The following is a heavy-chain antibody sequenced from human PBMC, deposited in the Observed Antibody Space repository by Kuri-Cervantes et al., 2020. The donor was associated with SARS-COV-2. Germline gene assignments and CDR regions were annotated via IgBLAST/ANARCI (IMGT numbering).Heavy chain of an antibody. J-gene: IGHJ6*02. Sequence: GSLRLSCTVSGGSIGSSHYWGWIRQPPGKGLEWIGEINHSGSTNYNPSLKSRVTISVDTSKNQFSLKLSSVTAADTAVYYCARGKWLSAYYYYYYGMDVWGQGTTVTVSS. V-gene: IGHV4-34*01. CDR2: INHSGST. CDR1: GGSIGSSHY. CDR3: ARGKWLSAYYYYYYGMDV. D-gene: IGHD3-22*01.